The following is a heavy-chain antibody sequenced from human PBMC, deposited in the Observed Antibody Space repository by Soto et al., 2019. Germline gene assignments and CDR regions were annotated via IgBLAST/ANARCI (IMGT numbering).Heavy chain of an antibody. J-gene: IGHJ3*02. CDR1: GCTFSSYA. CDR3: AKDHPLMSPEDAFDI. V-gene: IGHV3-23*01. Sequence: PVWSLTLSCAASGCTFSSYAMSWVRQAPGKGLEWVSAISGSGGSTYYADSVKGRFTISRDNSKNTLYVEMNSLRGEETDVYYCAKDHPLMSPEDAFDIWGQGTMVTVSS. CDR2: ISGSGGST. D-gene: IGHD2-8*01.